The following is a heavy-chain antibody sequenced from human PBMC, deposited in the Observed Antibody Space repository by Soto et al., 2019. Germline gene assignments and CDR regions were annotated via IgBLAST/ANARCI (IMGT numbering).Heavy chain of an antibody. Sequence: EVQLLESGGGLVQPGGSLRLSCAASGFTFSSYAMSWVRQAPGKGLEWVSAISGSGGSTYYADSVKGRFTISRDNSKNTLYLQMNSLRAEDTAVYYCTGLGVVVLLHFDYWGQGTLVTVSS. V-gene: IGHV3-23*01. D-gene: IGHD2-15*01. CDR1: GFTFSSYA. CDR3: TGLGVVVLLHFDY. J-gene: IGHJ4*02. CDR2: ISGSGGST.